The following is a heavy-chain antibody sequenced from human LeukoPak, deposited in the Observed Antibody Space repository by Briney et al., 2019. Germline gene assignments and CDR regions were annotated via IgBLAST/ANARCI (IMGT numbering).Heavy chain of an antibody. CDR3: AKDDDYGDYGDAFDI. Sequence: GGSLRLSCAASGFTFSSYAIGWVRQTPGKGLEWVSAISGSGGSTNYADSVRGRFTISRDNSKNTLYLQMNSLRAEDTAVYYCAKDDDYGDYGDAFDIWGQGTMVTVSS. D-gene: IGHD4-17*01. CDR1: GFTFSSYA. J-gene: IGHJ3*02. CDR2: ISGSGGST. V-gene: IGHV3-23*01.